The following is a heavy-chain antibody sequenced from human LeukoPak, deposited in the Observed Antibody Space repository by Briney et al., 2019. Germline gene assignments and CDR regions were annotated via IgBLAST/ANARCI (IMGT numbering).Heavy chain of an antibody. V-gene: IGHV4-4*07. J-gene: IGHJ5*02. Sequence: SETLSLTCTVSGGSISSYYWSWIRQPAGKGLEWIGRIYTSGSTNYNPPLKSRVTMSVDTSKNQFSLKLSSVTAADTAVYYCARDRRIITMAPRGDWFDPWGQGTLVTVSS. CDR1: GGSISSYY. D-gene: IGHD3-10*01. CDR2: IYTSGST. CDR3: ARDRRIITMAPRGDWFDP.